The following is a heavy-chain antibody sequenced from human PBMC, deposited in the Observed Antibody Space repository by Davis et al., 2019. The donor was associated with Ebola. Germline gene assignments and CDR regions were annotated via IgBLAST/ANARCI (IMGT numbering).Heavy chain of an antibody. CDR2: INPSGGST. CDR3: ATHDYGDY. CDR1: GYTFTTYY. D-gene: IGHD4-17*01. V-gene: IGHV1-46*01. J-gene: IGHJ4*02. Sequence: ASVKVSCKASGYTFTTYYIHWVRQAPGQGLEWMGIINPSGGSTDYAQKFQGRVTMTEDTSTDTAYMELSSLRSEDTAVYYCATHDYGDYWGQGTLVTVSS.